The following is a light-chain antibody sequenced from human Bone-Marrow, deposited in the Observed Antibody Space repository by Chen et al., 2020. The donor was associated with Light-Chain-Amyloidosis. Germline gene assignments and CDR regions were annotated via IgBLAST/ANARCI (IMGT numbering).Light chain of an antibody. V-gene: IGLV2-14*01. CDR2: EVT. CDR1: SSDVGVDTH. Sequence: QSALTQPASVSGSPGQSITISCTGTSSDVGVDTHVSWNQQHPGKAPKLMIYEVTNRPYWVPDRFSGSKSDNTASLTISGLQTEDEADYFCSSYTITATLVCGSGTRVTVL. CDR3: SSYTITATLV. J-gene: IGLJ1*01.